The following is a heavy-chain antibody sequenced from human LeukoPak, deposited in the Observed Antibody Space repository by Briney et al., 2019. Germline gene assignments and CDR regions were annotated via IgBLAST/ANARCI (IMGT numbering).Heavy chain of an antibody. CDR3: ARARYVNSFYAFDI. CDR1: GGSISSYY. J-gene: IGHJ3*02. V-gene: IGHV4-59*01. CDR2: LSKSGNT. Sequence: SETLSLTCTVSGGSISSYYWSWIRLPPGKGLEWIGYLSKSGNTNYSPSLKSRVTIFGDTSKNQFFLKLSSVIAADTAVYYCARARYVNSFYAFDIWGQGTLVPVSS. D-gene: IGHD3-9*01.